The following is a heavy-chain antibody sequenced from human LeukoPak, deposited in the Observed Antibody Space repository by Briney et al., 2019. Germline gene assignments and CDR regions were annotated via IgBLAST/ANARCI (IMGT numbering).Heavy chain of an antibody. Sequence: SETLSLTCTVSGGSISSYYWSWLRQPPGKGLEWIGYIYYSGSTNYNPSLKSRVTISVDTSKNHFSLKLSSVTAADTAVYYCAIGPIADYDYWGQGTLVTVSS. CDR2: IYYSGST. CDR1: GGSISSYY. CDR3: AIGPIADYDY. J-gene: IGHJ4*02. D-gene: IGHD6-13*01. V-gene: IGHV4-59*01.